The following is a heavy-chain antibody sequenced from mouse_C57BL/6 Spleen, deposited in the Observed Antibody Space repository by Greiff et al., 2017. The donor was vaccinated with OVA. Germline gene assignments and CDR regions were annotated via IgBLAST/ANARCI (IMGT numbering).Heavy chain of an antibody. Sequence: QVQLQQPGAELVRPGSSVKLSCKASGYTFTSYWMHWVKQRPIQGLEWIGNIDPSDSETHYNQKFKDKATLTVDKSSSTAYMQLSSLTSEDSAVYYCARSGYYGGFAYWGQGTLVTVSA. V-gene: IGHV1-52*01. CDR2: IDPSDSET. CDR3: ARSGYYGGFAY. J-gene: IGHJ3*01. CDR1: GYTFTSYW. D-gene: IGHD1-1*01.